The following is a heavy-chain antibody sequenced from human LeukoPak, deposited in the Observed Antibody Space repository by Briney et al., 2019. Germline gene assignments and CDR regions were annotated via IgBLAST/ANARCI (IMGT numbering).Heavy chain of an antibody. D-gene: IGHD1-26*01. Sequence: SETLSLTCTVSGDSISSACWSWSRQPPGKGPEWIGSICHSGISGNTYYNPSLKSRVTISVDTPKNQFSLKLSSVTAADTAVYSCAREVGPVTSHRIDSWGQGSLVTVSS. J-gene: IGHJ4*02. CDR1: GDSISSAC. CDR2: ICHSGISGNT. CDR3: AREVGPVTSHRIDS. V-gene: IGHV4-59*04.